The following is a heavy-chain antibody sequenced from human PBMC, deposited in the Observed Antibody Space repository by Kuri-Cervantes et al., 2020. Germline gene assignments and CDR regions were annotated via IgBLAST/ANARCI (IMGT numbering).Heavy chain of an antibody. Sequence: ASVKVSCKASGYTFTSYGISWVRQAPGQGLEWMGWINPNSGGTNYAQKFQGWVTMTRDTSISTAYMELSRLRSDDTAVYYCAVGARITMVQGVPFDYWGQGTLVTVSS. D-gene: IGHD3-10*01. CDR1: GYTFTSYG. J-gene: IGHJ4*02. CDR2: INPNSGGT. CDR3: AVGARITMVQGVPFDY. V-gene: IGHV1-2*04.